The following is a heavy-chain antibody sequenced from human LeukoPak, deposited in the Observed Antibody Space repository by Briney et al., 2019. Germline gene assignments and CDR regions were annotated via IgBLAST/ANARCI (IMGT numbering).Heavy chain of an antibody. V-gene: IGHV3-33*01. J-gene: IGHJ3*01. CDR3: ARRGTPNAFDL. CDR2: LWYDGTNE. Sequence: PGGSPRLSCAASGFTFNNYGMHWVRQAPGRGLEWVALLWYDGTNENYADSVKGRFTISRDNSKNTMYLQMNNLRAEDTAVYYCARRGTPNAFDLWGQGTMVTVSS. D-gene: IGHD3-16*01. CDR1: GFTFNNYG.